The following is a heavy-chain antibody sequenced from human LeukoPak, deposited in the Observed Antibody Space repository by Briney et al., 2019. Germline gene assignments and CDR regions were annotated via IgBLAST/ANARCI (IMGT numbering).Heavy chain of an antibody. CDR1: GFTFSSYA. Sequence: GGFLRLSCAASGFTFSSYAMSWVRQAPGKGLEWVSAISGSRGSTYYADSVKGRFTISRDISKNTLYLQMNSLRAEDTAVYYCAKDNFDSSGTQYDAFDTWGQGTMVTVSS. CDR2: ISGSRGST. D-gene: IGHD3-22*01. CDR3: AKDNFDSSGTQYDAFDT. J-gene: IGHJ3*02. V-gene: IGHV3-23*01.